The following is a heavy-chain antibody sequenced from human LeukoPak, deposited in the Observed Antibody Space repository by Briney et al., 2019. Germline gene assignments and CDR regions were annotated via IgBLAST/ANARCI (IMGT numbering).Heavy chain of an antibody. Sequence: PGGSLRLSCAASGFTSSSYWMTWVRQAPGKGLEWVANIKQDGSEKYYVDSVKGRFTISRDNAKNSLYVQMNSLRAEDTAVYYCARDRGWGLRFLDYWGQGTLVTVSS. J-gene: IGHJ4*02. D-gene: IGHD3-3*01. CDR1: GFTSSSYW. CDR2: IKQDGSEK. CDR3: ARDRGWGLRFLDY. V-gene: IGHV3-7*01.